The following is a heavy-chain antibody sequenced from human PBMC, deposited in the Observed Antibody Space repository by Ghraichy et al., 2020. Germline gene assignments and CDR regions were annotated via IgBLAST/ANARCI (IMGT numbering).Heavy chain of an antibody. V-gene: IGHV3-48*03. Sequence: YISSSGHITCYADSMKGRFTISRDNARNSLSLQMSSLRAEDTAVSYCAGGWEQQGAFDLWGQGTLVTVSS. CDR3: AGGWEQQGAFDL. J-gene: IGHJ4*02. CDR2: ISSSGHIT. D-gene: IGHD1/OR15-1a*01.